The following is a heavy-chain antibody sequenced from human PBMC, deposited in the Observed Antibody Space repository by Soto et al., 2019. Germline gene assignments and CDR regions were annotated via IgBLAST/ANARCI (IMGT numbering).Heavy chain of an antibody. J-gene: IGHJ4*02. CDR1: GFTFSSYA. CDR2: ISGSGGST. V-gene: IGHV3-23*01. Sequence: GGSLRLSCAASGFTFSSYAMSWVRQAPGKGLEWVSAISGSGGSTYYADSVKGRFTISRDNSKNTLYLQMNSLRAEDTAVYYCVTNSGYDYFDYWGQGTLVTVSS. D-gene: IGHD5-12*01. CDR3: VTNSGYDYFDY.